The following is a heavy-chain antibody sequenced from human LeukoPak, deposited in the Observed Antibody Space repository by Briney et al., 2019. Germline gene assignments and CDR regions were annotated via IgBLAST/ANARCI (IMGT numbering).Heavy chain of an antibody. CDR2: ILYDGSNK. CDR3: AKAYRYGYYY. Sequence: LSLTCALYGGSFSGYYWSWIRQPPGKGLGWVAVILYDGSNKYYADSVKGRFTISRDNSKNTLSLQMSSLRPDDTAVYYCAKAYRYGYYYWGQGTLVTVSS. D-gene: IGHD5-18*01. J-gene: IGHJ4*02. V-gene: IGHV3-30*18. CDR1: GGSFSGYY.